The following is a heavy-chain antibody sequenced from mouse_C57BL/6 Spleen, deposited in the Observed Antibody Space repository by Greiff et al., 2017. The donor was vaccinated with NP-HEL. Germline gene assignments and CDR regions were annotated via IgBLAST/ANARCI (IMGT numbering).Heavy chain of an antibody. CDR2: ISSGSSTI. V-gene: IGHV5-17*01. D-gene: IGHD1-1*01. J-gene: IGHJ4*01. Sequence: EVNLVESGGGLVKPGGSLKLSCAASGFTFSDYGMHWVRQAPEKGLEWVAYISSGSSTIYYADTVKGRFTISRDNAKNTLFLQMTSLRSEDTAMYYCARSHYYGSRYAMDYWGQGTSVTVSS. CDR1: GFTFSDYG. CDR3: ARSHYYGSRYAMDY.